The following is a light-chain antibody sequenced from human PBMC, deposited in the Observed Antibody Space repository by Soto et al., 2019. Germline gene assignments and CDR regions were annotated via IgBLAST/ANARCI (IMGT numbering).Light chain of an antibody. V-gene: IGLV1-40*01. J-gene: IGLJ1*01. CDR2: ENN. Sequence: QSVLTQPPSVSGAPGQRVTISCTGSSSNVGAPYDVHWYQQLPGTPPKLLIYENNNRPSGVPDRFSASKSGTSASLAITGLQAEDDADYYCQSYDNSLSGSGVFGTGTKLTVL. CDR1: SSNVGAPYD. CDR3: QSYDNSLSGSGV.